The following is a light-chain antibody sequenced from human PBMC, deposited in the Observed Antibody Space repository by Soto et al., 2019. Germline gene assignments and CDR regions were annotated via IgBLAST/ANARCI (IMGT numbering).Light chain of an antibody. J-gene: IGKJ1*01. CDR2: GAS. CDR1: ERVSTN. V-gene: IGKV3-15*01. Sequence: EIEMTQSPATLSLAPGERATCCCRASERVSTNLAWYQQKAGQAPRLLIYGASTRATGIPARFSGSGSGTEFTLTISGLESEDFAVYYCQQYSIWRTFGQGTKVDIK. CDR3: QQYSIWRT.